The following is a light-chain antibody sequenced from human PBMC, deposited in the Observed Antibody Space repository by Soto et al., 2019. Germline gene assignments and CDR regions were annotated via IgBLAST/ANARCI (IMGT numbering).Light chain of an antibody. CDR1: KNDIGVYDF. J-gene: IGLJ2*01. Sequence: QSALTQPPSASGSPGQSVTISCTGTKNDIGVYDFVSWYQHHPGKAPRLIIYEVVQRPSGVPDRFSGSKSGNTASLTVSGLQAADEADYYCSSYTSSSTLDVVFGGGTKLTVL. CDR3: SSYTSSSTLDVV. CDR2: EVV. V-gene: IGLV2-8*01.